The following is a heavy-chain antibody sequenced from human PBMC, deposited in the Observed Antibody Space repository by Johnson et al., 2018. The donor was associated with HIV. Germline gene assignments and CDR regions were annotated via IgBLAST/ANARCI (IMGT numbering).Heavy chain of an antibody. D-gene: IGHD4/OR15-4a*01. CDR2: IWYDGSNK. CDR1: GFTFSNYG. J-gene: IGHJ3*02. V-gene: IGHV3-33*01. Sequence: QVQLVESGGGVVQPGRSLRLSCAASGFTFSNYGMHWVRQAPGKGLEWVAVIWYDGSNKYYADSVKGRFTISRDNSKNTLYLQMNSLRAEDTAVYYCARVPDFGDAGEAFDIWGQGTMVTVSS. CDR3: ARVPDFGDAGEAFDI.